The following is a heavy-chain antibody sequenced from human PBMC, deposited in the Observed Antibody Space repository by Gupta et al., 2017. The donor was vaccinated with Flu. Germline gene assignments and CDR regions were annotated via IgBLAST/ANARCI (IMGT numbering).Heavy chain of an antibody. J-gene: IGHJ4*02. CDR3: ARHRSAVTECDY. CDR2: IKQDGSEK. D-gene: IGHD3-3*01. CDR1: GFTFSSYS. Sequence: YGAASGFTFSSYSMSWVRQAPGKGLEWVANIKQDGSEKYYVDSMKGRITISRDNAKNSLFLQMNSLRAEDTAVYLCARHRSAVTECDYWGQGTLVTVSS. V-gene: IGHV3-7*02.